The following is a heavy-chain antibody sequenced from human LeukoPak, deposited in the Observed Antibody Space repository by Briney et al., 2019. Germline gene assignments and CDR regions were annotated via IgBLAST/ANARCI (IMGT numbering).Heavy chain of an antibody. Sequence: PGESLKISCKGSGYSFTSYWIGWVRQMPGKGLEWMGIIYPGDSNTRYSPSFQGQVTTSADKSISTAYLQWSSLKASDTAMYYCARPRLRFLEWLSIDYWGQGTLVTVSS. J-gene: IGHJ4*02. CDR1: GYSFTSYW. CDR3: ARPRLRFLEWLSIDY. CDR2: IYPGDSNT. D-gene: IGHD3-3*01. V-gene: IGHV5-51*01.